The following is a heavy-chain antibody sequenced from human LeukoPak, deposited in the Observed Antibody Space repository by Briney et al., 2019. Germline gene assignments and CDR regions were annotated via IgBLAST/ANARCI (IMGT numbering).Heavy chain of an antibody. Sequence: GGSLRLSCAASGFTFSSYEMNWVRQAPGKGLEWVSYISSSGSTIYYADSVKGRFTISRDNSKNTLYLQMNSLIPEDTAVYYCARQYISGQWYFDYWGQGTLVTVSS. D-gene: IGHD5-18*01. J-gene: IGHJ4*02. CDR1: GFTFSSYE. CDR3: ARQYISGQWYFDY. CDR2: ISSSGSTI. V-gene: IGHV3-48*03.